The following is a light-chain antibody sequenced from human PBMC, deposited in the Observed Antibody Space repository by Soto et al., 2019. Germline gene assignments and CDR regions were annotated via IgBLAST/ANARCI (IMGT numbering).Light chain of an antibody. J-gene: IGKJ1*01. Sequence: EIVLTQSPGTLSLSPGERATLSCRASQSVSSSYLAWYQQKPGQAPRLLIYGASSRATGIPDRFSGSGSGTDFTLTISRLEPEDFAVYYCQQYGSSRRTFGQGTKADIK. V-gene: IGKV3-20*01. CDR1: QSVSSSY. CDR3: QQYGSSRRT. CDR2: GAS.